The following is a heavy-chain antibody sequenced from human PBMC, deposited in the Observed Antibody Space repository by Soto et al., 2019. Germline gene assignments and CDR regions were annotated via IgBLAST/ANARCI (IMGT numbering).Heavy chain of an antibody. J-gene: IGHJ4*02. Sequence: SLRLSCAASGFTFSSYGMHWVRQAPGKGLEWVAVISYDGSNKYYADSVKGRFTISRDNSKNTLYLQMNSLIAEDTAVYYCAKDSDCSGGSCYSWPGYCGGGTLVTVSS. D-gene: IGHD2-15*01. CDR3: AKDSDCSGGSCYSWPGY. CDR2: ISYDGSNK. CDR1: GFTFSSYG. V-gene: IGHV3-30*18.